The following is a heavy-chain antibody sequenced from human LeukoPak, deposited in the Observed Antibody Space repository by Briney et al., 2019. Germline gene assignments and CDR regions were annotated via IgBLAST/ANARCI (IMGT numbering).Heavy chain of an antibody. J-gene: IGHJ4*02. CDR2: INPSGGST. D-gene: IGHD1-26*01. CDR3: ARDAVRVGSYYGNFDY. Sequence: GASVKVSFKASGYTFTSYYMHWVRQAPGQGLEWMGIINPSGGSTTYAQKFQGRVTMTRDMSTSTVYMELSSLRSEDTAVYYCARDAVRVGSYYGNFDYWGQGTLVTVSS. V-gene: IGHV1-46*01. CDR1: GYTFTSYY.